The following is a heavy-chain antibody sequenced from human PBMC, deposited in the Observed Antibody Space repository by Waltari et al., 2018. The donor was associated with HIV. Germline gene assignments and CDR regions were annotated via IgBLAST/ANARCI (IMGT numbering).Heavy chain of an antibody. CDR3: AKVAGRSGSYSHYYYGMDV. J-gene: IGHJ6*02. CDR2: ISYDGDQ. Sequence: QVQLVGSGGGVVQPGGSLRLPWAASGFAFNNFAIHWVRQAPGKGLEWVAVISYDGDQYYADSVKGRFTISRDNSKKSLFLQMSSLRPEDSAVYYCAKVAGRSGSYSHYYYGMDVWGQGTTVTVS. D-gene: IGHD1-26*01. V-gene: IGHV3-30*18. CDR1: GFAFNNFA.